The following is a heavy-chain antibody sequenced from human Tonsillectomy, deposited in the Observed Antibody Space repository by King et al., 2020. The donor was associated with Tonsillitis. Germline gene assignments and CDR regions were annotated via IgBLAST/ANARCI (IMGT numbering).Heavy chain of an antibody. CDR2: ISGSGASV. J-gene: IGHJ1*01. Sequence: VQLVESGGGLVQPGGSLRLSCAASGFTFSSYAMSWVRQAPGKGLEWVSDISGSGASVVYADTVKGRFTISRDNSKYTRYLQMNSLRVEDTAVYYCAKGRGSYLAEYFQPWGQGTLVTVSS. V-gene: IGHV3-23*04. CDR1: GFTFSSYA. D-gene: IGHD1-26*01. CDR3: AKGRGSYLAEYFQP.